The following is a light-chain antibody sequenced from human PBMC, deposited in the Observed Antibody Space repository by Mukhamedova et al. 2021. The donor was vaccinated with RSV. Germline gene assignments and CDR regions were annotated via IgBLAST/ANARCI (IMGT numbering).Light chain of an antibody. CDR3: QQTYSPPHT. V-gene: IGKV1-39*01. Sequence: WYQRRVHGKAPKLLIYSASTLQSGVPSRFSGSGSGTVFTLTINSLQPEDFATFHCQQTYSPPHTFGQGIKLEIK. J-gene: IGKJ2*01. CDR2: SAS.